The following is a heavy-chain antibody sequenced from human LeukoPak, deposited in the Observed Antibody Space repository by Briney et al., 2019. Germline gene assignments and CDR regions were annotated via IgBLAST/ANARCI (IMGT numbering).Heavy chain of an antibody. Sequence: GGSLRLSCAASRFTFSSYAMSWVRQAPGKGLEWVSSISSSSSYIYYADSVKGRFTISRDNAKKSLYLQMNSLRAEDTAVYYCARTYYYDSSGYREDWFDPWGQGTLVTVSS. D-gene: IGHD3-22*01. CDR3: ARTYYYDSSGYREDWFDP. J-gene: IGHJ5*02. V-gene: IGHV3-21*01. CDR2: ISSSSSYI. CDR1: RFTFSSYA.